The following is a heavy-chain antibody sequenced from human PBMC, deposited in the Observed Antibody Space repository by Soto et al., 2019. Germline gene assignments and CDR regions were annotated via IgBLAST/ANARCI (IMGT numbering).Heavy chain of an antibody. Sequence: PGGSLRLSCAASGFTFSSYGMHWVRQAPGKGLEWVAVISYDGSNKYYADSVKGRFTISRDNSKNTLYLQMNSLRAEDTAVYYCAKGGAFSGSYFDYWGQGTLVTVSS. CDR3: AKGGAFSGSYFDY. J-gene: IGHJ4*02. V-gene: IGHV3-30*18. D-gene: IGHD1-26*01. CDR2: ISYDGSNK. CDR1: GFTFSSYG.